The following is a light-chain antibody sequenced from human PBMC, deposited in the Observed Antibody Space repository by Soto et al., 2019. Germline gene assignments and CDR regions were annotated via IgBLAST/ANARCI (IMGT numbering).Light chain of an antibody. Sequence: DLTQSPATLSLSVVERATLSCRASQSIHTSLAWYQQKSGKPPRLVIYDSTLRANGVPDRFGGSRSGTEFTLTINSLEPEDFAVYYCQQRNVWPPITFGQGTRLEIK. J-gene: IGKJ5*01. V-gene: IGKV3-11*01. CDR1: QSIHTS. CDR2: DST. CDR3: QQRNVWPPIT.